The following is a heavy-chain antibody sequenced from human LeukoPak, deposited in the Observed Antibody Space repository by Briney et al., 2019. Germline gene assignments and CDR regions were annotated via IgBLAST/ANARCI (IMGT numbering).Heavy chain of an antibody. D-gene: IGHD4-17*01. CDR1: GFTFSSYG. J-gene: IGHJ4*02. CDR3: PKDQATVTTLFYFDY. Sequence: GRSLRLSCAASGFTFSSYGMPWVRQAPGKGLEWVAVISYDGSNKYYADSVNGRFNNSRDNSKNTLYLQMNSLRAEDTSVYYCPKDQATVTTLFYFDYWGQGTLVTVSS. CDR2: ISYDGSNK. V-gene: IGHV3-30*18.